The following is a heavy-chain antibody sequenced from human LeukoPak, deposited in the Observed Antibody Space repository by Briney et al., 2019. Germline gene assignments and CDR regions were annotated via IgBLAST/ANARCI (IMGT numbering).Heavy chain of an antibody. J-gene: IGHJ4*02. CDR1: GFTFSDYY. CDR2: ISSSGSTI. V-gene: IGHV3-11*01. D-gene: IGHD6-13*01. Sequence: GGSLRLSCAASGFTFSDYYMSWIRQAPGKGLEWISYISSSGSTISYADSVKGRFTISRDNAKNSLYLQINSLRAEDTAVYYCASPWIAAAGSAGDYWGQGTLVTVSS. CDR3: ASPWIAAAGSAGDY.